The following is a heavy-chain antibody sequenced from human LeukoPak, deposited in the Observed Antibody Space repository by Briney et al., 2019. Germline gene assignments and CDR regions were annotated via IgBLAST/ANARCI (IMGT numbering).Heavy chain of an antibody. V-gene: IGHV3-30*02. D-gene: IGHD2-2*01. J-gene: IGHJ4*02. Sequence: PGGSMRLSCAASGFTFSSYGMHWVREAPGKGLEWVAFIRYDGSNKYYADSVKGRFTISRDNSKNTLYLQMNSLRAEDTAVYYCAKVHLAPAADFDYWGQGTLVTVSS. CDR1: GFTFSSYG. CDR2: IRYDGSNK. CDR3: AKVHLAPAADFDY.